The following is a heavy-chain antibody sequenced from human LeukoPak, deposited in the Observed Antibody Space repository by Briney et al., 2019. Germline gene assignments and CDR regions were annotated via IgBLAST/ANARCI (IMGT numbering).Heavy chain of an antibody. CDR3: ASGHYYGSGSYYHYYGMDV. J-gene: IGHJ6*02. D-gene: IGHD3-10*01. Sequence: ASVKVSCKAAGYTFTSYGISWVRQAPGQGLELMGWISAYNGNKNNAQKLQGRVTMTTDTSTSTAYMELRSLRSDDTAVYYCASGHYYGSGSYYHYYGMDVWGQGTTVTVSS. CDR2: ISAYNGNK. V-gene: IGHV1-18*01. CDR1: GYTFTSYG.